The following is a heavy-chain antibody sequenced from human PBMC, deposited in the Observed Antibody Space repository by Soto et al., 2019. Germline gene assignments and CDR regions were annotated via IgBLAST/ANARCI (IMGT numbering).Heavy chain of an antibody. CDR2: ITASVGST. CDR1: DFTFSNFV. J-gene: IGHJ6*02. CDR3: AVHLGQNYSTLDV. D-gene: IGHD2-15*01. V-gene: IGHV3-23*01. Sequence: EVQLLESGGGLMRPVESLRLSCTGSDFTFSNFVMSWVRQVPGKGLEWLSCITASVGSTYYADSVKGRFSVPRDNSKNTLYLQLNSLEAEDTAVYHCAVHLGQNYSTLDVWGRGTTVHVSS.